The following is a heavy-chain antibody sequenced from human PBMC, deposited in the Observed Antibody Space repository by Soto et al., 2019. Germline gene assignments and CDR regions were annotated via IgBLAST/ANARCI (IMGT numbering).Heavy chain of an antibody. V-gene: IGHV3-7*01. CDR2: ITPDGSGK. CDR3: VRYD. J-gene: IGHJ4*02. CDR1: GFTFKKYW. Sequence: PGGSLRLSCAASGFTFKKYWMTWVRQAPGKRLEWVASITPDGSGKYYVDSVKGRFTISRDNARDSLSLQMDSLRGEDTAVYYCVRYDLGQGTQVTVSS.